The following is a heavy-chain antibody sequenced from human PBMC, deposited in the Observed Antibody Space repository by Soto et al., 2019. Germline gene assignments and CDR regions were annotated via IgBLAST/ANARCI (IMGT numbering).Heavy chain of an antibody. D-gene: IGHD3-10*01. CDR3: AGMVRGVIIKFYWFDP. CDR1: GGSISSSSYY. V-gene: IGHV4-39*01. CDR2: IYYSGST. J-gene: IGHJ5*02. Sequence: PSETLSLTCTVSGGSISSSSYYWGWIRQPPGKGLEWIGSIYYSGSTYYNPSLKSRVTISVDTSKNQLSLKLSSVTAADTAVYYCAGMVRGVIIKFYWFDPWGQGTLVT.